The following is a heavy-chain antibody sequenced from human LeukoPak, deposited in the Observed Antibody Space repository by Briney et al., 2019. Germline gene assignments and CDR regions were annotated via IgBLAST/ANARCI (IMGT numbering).Heavy chain of an antibody. CDR2: INAYSGAT. CDR3: ARGQSLNDY. Sequence: ASVKVSCKASGDTFTGYFLHWVRQAPGQGLEWMGNINAYSGATNYAQNFRGRVTMTRDTSISTAYMELSSLRSDDTAVYYCARGQSLNDYWGQGTLVTVSS. CDR1: GDTFTGYF. J-gene: IGHJ4*02. V-gene: IGHV1-2*02.